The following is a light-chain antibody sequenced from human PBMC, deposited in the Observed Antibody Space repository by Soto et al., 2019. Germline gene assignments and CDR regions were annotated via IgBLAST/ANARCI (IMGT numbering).Light chain of an antibody. CDR1: SSDVGSYYY. CDR3: TSYTITSTYV. V-gene: IGLV2-14*01. J-gene: IGLJ1*01. Sequence: QSVLTQPASVSGSPGQSITMSCTGTSSDVGSYYYVSWYQHHPGKAPKLLIYEVTNRPSGVSNRFSGSKSGNTASLTISGLQAEDEADYYCTSYTITSTYVFGTGTKVTVL. CDR2: EVT.